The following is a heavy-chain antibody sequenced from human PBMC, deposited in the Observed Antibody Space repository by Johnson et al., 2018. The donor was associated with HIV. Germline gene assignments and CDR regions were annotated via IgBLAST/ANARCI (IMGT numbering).Heavy chain of an antibody. D-gene: IGHD5-12*01. V-gene: IGHV3-30*18. J-gene: IGHJ3*02. CDR3: AKDRILSGYGPGAFDI. CDR2: MSYDGNSK. Sequence: QVQLVESWGGVVQPGRSLRLSCAASGFTFSSYGMHWVRQAPGKGLEWVAVMSYDGNSKFYADSVKGRFTISRDNSKNTLYLQMNSLRAEDTAVYYCAKDRILSGYGPGAFDIWGQGTMVTVSS. CDR1: GFTFSSYG.